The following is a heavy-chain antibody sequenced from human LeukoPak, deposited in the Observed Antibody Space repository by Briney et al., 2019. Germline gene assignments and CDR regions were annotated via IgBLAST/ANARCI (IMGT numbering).Heavy chain of an antibody. CDR3: ARGVYIAAAQYGY. CDR2: IYYSGTT. CDR1: GGSISNYY. D-gene: IGHD6-13*01. J-gene: IGHJ4*02. V-gene: IGHV4-59*01. Sequence: SETLSLTCTVSGGSISNYYWSWIRQPPGKGLEWIGYIYYSGTTNYNPSLKSRVTISVDTSKNQFSLKLNSVTAADTAVYYCARGVYIAAAQYGYWGQGTLVAVSS.